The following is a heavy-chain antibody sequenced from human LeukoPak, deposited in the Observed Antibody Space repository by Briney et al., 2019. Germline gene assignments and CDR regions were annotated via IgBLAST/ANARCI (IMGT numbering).Heavy chain of an antibody. CDR3: ARDMTYYYGSGTSYGMDV. J-gene: IGHJ6*02. Sequence: ASVTVSCKSSVYTFTIYGISWVRQAPGQGLEWMGWISAYNGNTNYAQKLQGRVTMTTDTSTSTAYMELRSLRSDDTAVHYCARDMTYYYGSGTSYGMDVWGQGTTVTVSS. CDR2: ISAYNGNT. D-gene: IGHD3-10*01. CDR1: VYTFTIYG. V-gene: IGHV1-18*01.